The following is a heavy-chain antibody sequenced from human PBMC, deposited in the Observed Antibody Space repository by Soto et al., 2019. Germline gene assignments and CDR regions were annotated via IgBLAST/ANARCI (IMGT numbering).Heavy chain of an antibody. CDR1: GFTFSSYS. J-gene: IGHJ4*02. D-gene: IGHD3-9*01. CDR2: ISSSSSTI. CDR3: ARDLYSITMFSAFDY. Sequence: EVQLVESGGGLVQPGGSLRLSCAASGFTFSSYSMNWVRQAPGKGLEWVSYISSSSSTIYYAYSVKGRFTISRDNAKNSLYLQMNSLRAEDTAVYYCARDLYSITMFSAFDYWGQGTLVTVSS. V-gene: IGHV3-48*01.